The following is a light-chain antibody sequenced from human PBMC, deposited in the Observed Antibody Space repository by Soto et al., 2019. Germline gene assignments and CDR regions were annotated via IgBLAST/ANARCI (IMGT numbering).Light chain of an antibody. CDR3: QRYHRYSEA. J-gene: IGKJ1*01. CDR2: KAS. CDR1: QTISSW. V-gene: IGKV1-5*03. Sequence: DIQMTQAPSTLSGSVGDIVTITCPASQTISSWLAWYKQKPGKAPKLLSYKASTLKSGVPSRFRGRGSGTDFTLTISSLKPDDFATYYCQRYHRYSEAFGQGTKVDIK.